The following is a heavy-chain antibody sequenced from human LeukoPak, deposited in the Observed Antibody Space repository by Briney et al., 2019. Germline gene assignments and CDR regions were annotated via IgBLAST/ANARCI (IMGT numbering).Heavy chain of an antibody. D-gene: IGHD3-16*01. CDR3: TRDRAAGAYPWYFDY. Sequence: HPGGSLRLSCAASGFTFSSYSMNWVRQAPGKGLEWVSYLSSSSNTIYYADSVKGRFTISRDNAKNSLYLQMNSLRAEDTAVYYCTRDRAAGAYPWYFDYWGQGTLVTVSS. CDR2: LSSSSNTI. V-gene: IGHV3-48*01. J-gene: IGHJ4*02. CDR1: GFTFSSYS.